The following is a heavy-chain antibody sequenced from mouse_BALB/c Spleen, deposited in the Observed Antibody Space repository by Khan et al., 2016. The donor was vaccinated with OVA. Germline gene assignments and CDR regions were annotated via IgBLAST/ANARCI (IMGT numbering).Heavy chain of an antibody. D-gene: IGHD2-10*02. CDR1: GYTFTTYW. V-gene: IGHV1-7*01. J-gene: IGHJ3*01. CDR2: INPSPGYT. Sequence: QVRLQQSGAELAKPGASVKMSCTASGYTFTTYWIHWIKQRPGQGLEWIGYINPSPGYTAYNNNFKDKATLTADESSSTAYMQLNSLTSADSAVYYGARRGLYGLFAYWGQGTLVTVSA. CDR3: ARRGLYGLFAY.